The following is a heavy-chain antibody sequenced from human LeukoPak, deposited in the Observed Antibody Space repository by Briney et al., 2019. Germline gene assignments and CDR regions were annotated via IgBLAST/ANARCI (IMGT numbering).Heavy chain of an antibody. CDR2: ISGSGGST. V-gene: IGHV3-23*01. CDR1: GFTFSSYA. J-gene: IGHJ6*02. CDR3: AKGSRGYYYYYGMDV. D-gene: IGHD3-10*01. Sequence: PGGSLRLSCAASGFTFSSYAMSWVRQAPGKGLEWVSAISGSGGSTYYADSVKGRFTIPRDNSKNTLYLQMNSLRAEDTAVYYCAKGSRGYYYYYGMDVWGQGTTVTVSS.